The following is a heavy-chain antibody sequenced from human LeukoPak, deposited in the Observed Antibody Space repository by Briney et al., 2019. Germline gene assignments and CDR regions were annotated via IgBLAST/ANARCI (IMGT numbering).Heavy chain of an antibody. CDR1: GFTFSSYS. D-gene: IGHD1-26*01. CDR2: ISSSSSYI. V-gene: IGHV3-21*01. Sequence: GGSLRLSCAASGFTFSSYSMNWVRQAPGKGLEWVSSISSSSSYIYYADSVKGRFTISRDNAKNSLYLQMNSLRAEDTAVYYCARDTRGRGPDAFDIWGQGTMVTVSS. CDR3: ARDTRGRGPDAFDI. J-gene: IGHJ3*02.